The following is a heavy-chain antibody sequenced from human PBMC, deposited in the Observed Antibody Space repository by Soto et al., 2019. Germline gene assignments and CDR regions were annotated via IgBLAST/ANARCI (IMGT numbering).Heavy chain of an antibody. CDR2: IYSGGSI. J-gene: IGHJ6*02. V-gene: IGHV3-53*01. D-gene: IGHD2-8*01. CDR1: GVTVINNY. Sequence: EVQLVESGGGFIQPGGSLRLSCAASGVTVINNYMIWVRPAPGKGLEWVSLIYSGGSIHYADPVKCRFTISRHGSKNTLYLHMRSLRAEATAVYYCATSPGVAVWGQGTTVTVS. CDR3: ATSPGVAV.